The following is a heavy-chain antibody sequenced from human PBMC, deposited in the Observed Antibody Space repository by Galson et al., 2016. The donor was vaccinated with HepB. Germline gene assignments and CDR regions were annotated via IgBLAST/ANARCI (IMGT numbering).Heavy chain of an antibody. CDR3: ASSKRGSVTYYYYYGMDV. CDR1: GSTFSDHY. Sequence: SLRLSCAASGSTFSDHYMDWVRQAPGKGLEWVGRTRNKANSYTTEYAASVKGRFTISRDDSKNSLYLQMNSLKTEDTAVYYCASSKRGSVTYYYYYGMDVWGQGTTVTVSS. J-gene: IGHJ6*02. CDR2: TRNKANSYTT. D-gene: IGHD2-21*02. V-gene: IGHV3-72*01.